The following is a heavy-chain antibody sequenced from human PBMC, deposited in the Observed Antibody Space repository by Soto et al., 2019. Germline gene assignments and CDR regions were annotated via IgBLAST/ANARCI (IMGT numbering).Heavy chain of an antibody. D-gene: IGHD4-4*01. CDR3: ARGREVTSMLYYYHYMDV. Sequence: PSETLSLTCAVYGGSFSGYYWSWIRQPPGKGLEWIGDINHSGSTNYNPSLKSRVTISVDTSKNQFSLKVSSVTAADTAVYYCARGREVTSMLYYYHYMDVWGKGTTVTVSS. CDR2: INHSGST. CDR1: GGSFSGYY. J-gene: IGHJ6*03. V-gene: IGHV4-34*01.